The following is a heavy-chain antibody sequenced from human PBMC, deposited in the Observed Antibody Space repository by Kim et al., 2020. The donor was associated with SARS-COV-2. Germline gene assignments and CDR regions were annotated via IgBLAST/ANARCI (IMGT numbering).Heavy chain of an antibody. J-gene: IGHJ6*02. CDR3: ARLPGAYYYDSRDLPGTALYYYYGMDV. CDR2: IYPGDSDT. CDR1: GYSFTSYW. D-gene: IGHD3-22*01. V-gene: IGHV5-51*01. Sequence: GESLKISCKGSGYSFTSYWIGWVRQMPGKGLEWMGIIYPGDSDTRYSPSFQGQVTISADKSISTAYLQWSSLKASDTAMYYCARLPGAYYYDSRDLPGTALYYYYGMDVWGQGTTVTVSS.